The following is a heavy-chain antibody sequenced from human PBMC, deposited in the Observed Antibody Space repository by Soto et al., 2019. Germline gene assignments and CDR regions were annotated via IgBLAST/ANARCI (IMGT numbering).Heavy chain of an antibody. CDR3: ARGAPVVVVAAILRAFDI. CDR2: INHSGST. J-gene: IGHJ3*02. Sequence: PSETLSLTCAVYGGSFSGYYWSWIRQPPGKGLEWIGEINHSGSTNYNPSLKSRVTISVDTSKNQFSLKLSSVTAADTAVYYCARGAPVVVVAAILRAFDIWGQGTMVT. D-gene: IGHD2-15*01. V-gene: IGHV4-34*01. CDR1: GGSFSGYY.